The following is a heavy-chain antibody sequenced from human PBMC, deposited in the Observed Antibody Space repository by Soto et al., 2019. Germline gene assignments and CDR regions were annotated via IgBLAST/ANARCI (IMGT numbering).Heavy chain of an antibody. V-gene: IGHV4-30-4*01. Sequence: QVQLQESGPGLVKPSQTLSLTCTVSGGSISSGDYYWSWIRQPPGKGLEWIGYIYYSGSTYYNPSLKSRVTISVDTSKNQFSLKLSSVTAADTAVYYCDRDGSVVPAAIPNYYYYYGMDVWGQGTTVTVSS. CDR3: DRDGSVVPAAIPNYYYYYGMDV. CDR2: IYYSGST. D-gene: IGHD2-2*01. CDR1: GGSISSGDYY. J-gene: IGHJ6*02.